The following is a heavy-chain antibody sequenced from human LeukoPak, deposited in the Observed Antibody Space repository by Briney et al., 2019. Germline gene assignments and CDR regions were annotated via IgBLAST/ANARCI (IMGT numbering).Heavy chain of an antibody. CDR2: ISYDGSNK. Sequence: TGGSLRLSCAASGFTFSSYGMHWVRQAPGKGLEWVAVISYDGSNKYYADSVKGRFTISRDNSKNTLYLQMNSLRAEDTAVYYCAKDIGGDYYYYYGMDVWGQGTTVTVSS. CDR3: AKDIGGDYYYYYGMDV. J-gene: IGHJ6*02. D-gene: IGHD4-23*01. CDR1: GFTFSSYG. V-gene: IGHV3-30*18.